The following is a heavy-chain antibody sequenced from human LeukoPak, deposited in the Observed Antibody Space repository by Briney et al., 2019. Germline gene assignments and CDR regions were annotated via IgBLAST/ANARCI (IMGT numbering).Heavy chain of an antibody. D-gene: IGHD7-27*01. CDR3: ARDADWGYDAFDI. CDR1: GDSVSVNSDV. CDR2: TYYRSKWYN. Sequence: SQTLSLACAISGDSVSVNSDVWNWIRQSPSRGLEWLGRTYYRSKWYNDYAVSVKSRITISPDTSKNQFSLHLNSVTPEDTAVYYCARDADWGYDAFDIWGQGTMVTVSS. V-gene: IGHV6-1*01. J-gene: IGHJ3*02.